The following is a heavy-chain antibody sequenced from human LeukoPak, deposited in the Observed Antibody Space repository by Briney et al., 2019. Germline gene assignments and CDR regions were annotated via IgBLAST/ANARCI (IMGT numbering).Heavy chain of an antibody. CDR1: GYTFSSYG. J-gene: IGHJ4*02. CDR2: ISAYNGNT. D-gene: IGHD2-21*02. CDR3: ARVGACGGDCYADFDY. V-gene: IGHV1-18*01. Sequence: ASVKVSCKASGYTFSSYGISWVRQAPGQGLEWMGWISAYNGNTNYAQKLQGRVTMTTDTSTSTAYMEMRSLRSDDTAVYYCARVGACGGDCYADFDYWGQGTLVTVSS.